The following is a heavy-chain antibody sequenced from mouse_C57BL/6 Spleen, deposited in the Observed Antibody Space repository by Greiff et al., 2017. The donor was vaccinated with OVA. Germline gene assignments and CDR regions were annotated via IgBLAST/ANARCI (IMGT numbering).Heavy chain of an antibody. CDR2: IYPRSGNT. J-gene: IGHJ1*03. V-gene: IGHV1-81*01. CDR1: GYTFTSYG. CDR3: ARPSQLRYFDV. Sequence: VMLVESGAELARPGASVKLSCKASGYTFTSYGISWVKQRTGQGLEWIGEIYPRSGNTYYNETFKGKATLTADKSSSTAYMELRSLTSEDSAVYFCARPSQLRYFDVWGTGTTVTVSS.